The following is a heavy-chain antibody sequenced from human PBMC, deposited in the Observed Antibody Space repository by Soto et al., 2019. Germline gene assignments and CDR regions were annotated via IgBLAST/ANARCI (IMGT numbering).Heavy chain of an antibody. V-gene: IGHV3-23*01. CDR1: GFTFRSYA. D-gene: IGHD1-26*01. J-gene: IGHJ3*02. CDR2: ISGSGETT. CDR3: ARDRREIDAFDI. Sequence: EVQLLESGGGLVQPGGSLRLSCAASGFTFRSYAMSWVRQAPGKGLEWVSAISGSGETTYNADSVKGRFTNSRDNSKNTLYLHMNSLRAEDTAVYYCARDRREIDAFDIWGQGTMVTVSS.